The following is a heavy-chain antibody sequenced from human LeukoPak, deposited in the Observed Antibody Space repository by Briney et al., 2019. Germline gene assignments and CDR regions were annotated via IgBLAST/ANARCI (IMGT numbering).Heavy chain of an antibody. V-gene: IGHV4-34*09. Sequence: PSETLSLTCAVYGGSFSGYYWSWIRQPPGKGLEWIGEINHSGSTNYNPSLKSRVTISVDTSKNQFSLKLSSVTAADTAVYYCARDGGNYAPGYFDYWGQGTLVTVSS. CDR3: ARDGGNYAPGYFDY. CDR2: INHSGST. CDR1: GGSFSGYY. D-gene: IGHD4-11*01. J-gene: IGHJ4*02.